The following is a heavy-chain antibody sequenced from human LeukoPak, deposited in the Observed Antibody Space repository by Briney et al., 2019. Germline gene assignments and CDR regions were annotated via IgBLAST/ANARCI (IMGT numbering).Heavy chain of an antibody. D-gene: IGHD3-22*01. J-gene: IGHJ4*02. CDR3: ARVPHYYDSSDPDY. CDR1: GFTVNSNC. CDR2: IYSGGST. V-gene: IGHV3-53*01. Sequence: GGSLRLSCAASGFTVNSNCMSWVRQAPGKGLEWVSVIYSGGSTYYADSVKGRFTISRDNSKNTLYLQMNSLRAEDTAVYYCARVPHYYDSSDPDYWGQGTLVTVSS.